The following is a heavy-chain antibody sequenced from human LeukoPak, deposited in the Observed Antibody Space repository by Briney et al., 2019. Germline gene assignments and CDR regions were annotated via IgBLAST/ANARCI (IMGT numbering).Heavy chain of an antibody. J-gene: IGHJ3*02. CDR1: GFTFSSYS. D-gene: IGHD3-10*01. CDR3: TYXSXXYYNKRDDAFDI. Sequence: GGSLRLSCAASGFTFSSYSMNWVRQAPGKGLEWVSSISSSSSYIYYADSVKGRFTISRDNAKNSLYLQMNSLRAEDTAVYYXTYXSXXYYNKRDDAFDIWGQGTMVTVSS. CDR2: ISSSSSYI. V-gene: IGHV3-21*01.